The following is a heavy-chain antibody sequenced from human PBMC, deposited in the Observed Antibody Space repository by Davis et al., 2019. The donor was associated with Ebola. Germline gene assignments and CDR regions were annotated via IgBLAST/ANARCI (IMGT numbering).Heavy chain of an antibody. CDR2: ISWNSANI. CDR1: GFTFDDYT. CDR3: VPGTWI. Sequence: SLKISCEVSGFTFDDYTMHWVRQAPGQGLEWVSGISWNSANIAYADSVKGRFTISRDNAKNSLYLQMNTLRVEDTAIYYCVPGTWIRGQGTLVTVSS. V-gene: IGHV3-9*01. J-gene: IGHJ4*02. D-gene: IGHD5-18*01.